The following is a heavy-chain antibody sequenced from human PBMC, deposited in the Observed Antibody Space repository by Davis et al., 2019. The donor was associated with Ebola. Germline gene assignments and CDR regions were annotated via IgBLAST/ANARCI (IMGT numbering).Heavy chain of an antibody. J-gene: IGHJ6*04. CDR3: AREYVDTAMGRYYYGMDV. CDR2: INPSGGST. CDR1: GYTFTSYY. Sequence: ASVKVSCKASGYTFTSYYMHWVRQAPGQGLEWMGIINPSGGSTSYAQKFQGRVTMTRDTSTSTVYMELSSLRSEDTAVYYCAREYVDTAMGRYYYGMDVWGKGTTVTVSS. V-gene: IGHV1-46*01. D-gene: IGHD5-18*01.